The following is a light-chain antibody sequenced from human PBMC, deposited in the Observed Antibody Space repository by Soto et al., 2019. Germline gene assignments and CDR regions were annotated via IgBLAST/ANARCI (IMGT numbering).Light chain of an antibody. CDR1: QSLTSSY. CDR3: QQYGSSIT. V-gene: IGKV3-20*01. J-gene: IGKJ5*01. CDR2: GSF. Sequence: DIVFPQCPGTLSLSPGERATLSCRASQSLTSSYLAWYQQKSGQAPRLLIYGSFSRATGIPDRFSGSGSGTDFTLTINRLEPEAFAVYYCQQYGSSITFGPGTRLEIK.